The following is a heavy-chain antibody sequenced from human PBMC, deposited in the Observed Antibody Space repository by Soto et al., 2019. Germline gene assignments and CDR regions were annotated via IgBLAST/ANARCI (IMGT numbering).Heavy chain of an antibody. V-gene: IGHV1-2*04. D-gene: IGHD2-2*01. Sequence: GASVKVSCKASGYTFTGYYMHWVRQAPGQGLEWMGWINPNSGGTNYAQKFQGWVTMTRDTSISTAYMELSRLRSDDTAVYYCAREGVPTGGVDIVVVPAALDYWGQGTLVTVSS. J-gene: IGHJ4*02. CDR3: AREGVPTGGVDIVVVPAALDY. CDR2: INPNSGGT. CDR1: GYTFTGYY.